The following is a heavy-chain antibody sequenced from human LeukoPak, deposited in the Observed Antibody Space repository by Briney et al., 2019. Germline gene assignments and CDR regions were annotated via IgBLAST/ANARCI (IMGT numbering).Heavy chain of an antibody. V-gene: IGHV3-23*01. CDR3: AKDPGSDSSPPGLEG. CDR1: GFTVSSNY. CDR2: ISGSGGST. D-gene: IGHD6-13*01. Sequence: PGGSLRLSCAASGFTVSSNYMSWVRQAPGKGLEWVSAISGSGGSTYYADSVKGRFTISRDNSKNTLYLQMNSLRAEDTAVYYCAKDPGSDSSPPGLEGWGQGTLVTVSS. J-gene: IGHJ4*02.